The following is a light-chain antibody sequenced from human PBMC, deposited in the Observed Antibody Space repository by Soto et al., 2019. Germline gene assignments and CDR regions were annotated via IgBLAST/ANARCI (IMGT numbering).Light chain of an antibody. Sequence: EIVLTQSPGTLYLSPGEGATLSCRASQSIRSNYLAWYQQKPGQAPRLLIYGASSRATGIPERFSGSGSGTDFTLTISRLEPEDFAVYYCQQRGTFGQGTKVEIK. J-gene: IGKJ1*01. CDR3: QQRGT. CDR2: GAS. CDR1: QSIRSNY. V-gene: IGKV3-20*01.